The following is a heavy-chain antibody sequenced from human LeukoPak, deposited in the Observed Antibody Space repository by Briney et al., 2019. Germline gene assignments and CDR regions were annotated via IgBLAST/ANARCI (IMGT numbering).Heavy chain of an antibody. CDR1: GFTFSSHA. CDR3: AKGYYCSGGSCVFDY. J-gene: IGHJ4*02. V-gene: IGHV3-23*01. Sequence: GGSLRLSCAASGFTFSSHAMNWVRLAPGRGLEWVSDISGSGASTYYADSVRGRFTTSRDNSKNTLYLEMNNLRAEDTAVYFCAKGYYCSGGSCVFDYWGQGTQVTVSS. D-gene: IGHD2-15*01. CDR2: ISGSGAST.